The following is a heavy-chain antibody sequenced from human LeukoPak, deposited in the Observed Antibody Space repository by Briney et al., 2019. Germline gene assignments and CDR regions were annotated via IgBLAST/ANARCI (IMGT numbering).Heavy chain of an antibody. Sequence: GGSLRLSCVAPGFSFGNYAMSWVRQAPGKGLQWVSQISGTGGATWYAGFARDRFTISRDNSKKTVYLQMSGLRAEDTAMYYCVKDPRDTYGTNWFVSWGQGTLLIVSS. V-gene: IGHV3-23*01. J-gene: IGHJ5*01. CDR1: GFSFGNYA. CDR3: VKDPRDTYGTNWFVS. CDR2: ISGTGGAT. D-gene: IGHD2-21*01.